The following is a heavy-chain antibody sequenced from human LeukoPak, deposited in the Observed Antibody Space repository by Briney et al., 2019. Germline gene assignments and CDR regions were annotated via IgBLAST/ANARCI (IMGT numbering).Heavy chain of an antibody. Sequence: PSETLSLTCTVSGGSISSSSYYWGWIRQPPGKGLEWIGSIYYSGSTYYNPSLKSRVTISVDTSKNQFSLKLNSVTAADTAVYYCARHPLSRTYYDILTGYHEYYFDYWGQGTLVTVSS. J-gene: IGHJ4*02. CDR2: IYYSGST. D-gene: IGHD3-9*01. CDR3: ARHPLSRTYYDILTGYHEYYFDY. V-gene: IGHV4-39*01. CDR1: GGSISSSSYY.